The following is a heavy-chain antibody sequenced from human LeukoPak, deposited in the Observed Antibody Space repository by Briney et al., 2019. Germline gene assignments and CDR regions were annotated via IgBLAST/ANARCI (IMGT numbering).Heavy chain of an antibody. CDR1: GFTFSSYG. D-gene: IGHD6-13*01. CDR2: ISYDGSNK. Sequence: GGSLRLSCAASGFTFSSYGMHWVRQAPGKGLEWVAVISYDGSNKYYADSVKGRFTISRDNSQNTLYLQMNSLRAEDTAVYYCAKDRWQQLENYFDYWGQGTLVTVSS. V-gene: IGHV3-30*18. J-gene: IGHJ4*02. CDR3: AKDRWQQLENYFDY.